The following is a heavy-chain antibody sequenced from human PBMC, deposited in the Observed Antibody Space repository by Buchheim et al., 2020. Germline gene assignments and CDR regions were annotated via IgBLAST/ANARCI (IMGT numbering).Heavy chain of an antibody. J-gene: IGHJ6*02. D-gene: IGHD2-2*01. CDR2: ISGSGGST. CDR1: GFAFSSNW. V-gene: IGHV3-23*04. Sequence: EVQLVDSGGGLVQPGGSLRLSCAASGFAFSSNWMSWVRQAPGKGLEWVSAISGSGGSTYYADSVKGRFTISRDNSKNTLYLQMNSLRAEDTAVYYCAKSGNEDIVVVPAAMPYYGMDVWGQGTT. CDR3: AKSGNEDIVVVPAAMPYYGMDV.